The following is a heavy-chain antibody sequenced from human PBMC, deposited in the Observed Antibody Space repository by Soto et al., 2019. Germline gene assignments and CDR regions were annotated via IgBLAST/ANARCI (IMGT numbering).Heavy chain of an antibody. V-gene: IGHV3-66*01. CDR1: GFTVSSKY. CDR2: IQSGGTT. CDR3: ARDDVLCDGGRCYGITLDV. J-gene: IGHJ6*04. Sequence: GGSLRLSCAASGFTVSSKYMTWVRQAPGKGLEWGSLIQSGGTTYYADPVKGRFTISRDTSENTLHLQMDSLRVEDTAVYYCARDDVLCDGGRCYGITLDVWGKGTTVTVSS. D-gene: IGHD2-15*01.